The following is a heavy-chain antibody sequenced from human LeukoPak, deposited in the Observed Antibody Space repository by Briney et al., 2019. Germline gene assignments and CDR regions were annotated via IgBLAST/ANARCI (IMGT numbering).Heavy chain of an antibody. Sequence: PSETLSLTCTVSGGSISSSNYYWSWIRQPPGKGLEWIGYIYYSGSTNYNPSLKSRVAISVDTSKNQFSLKLSSVTAADTAVYYCARGDYGDLGTNAFDIWGQGTMVTVSS. CDR3: ARGDYGDLGTNAFDI. CDR2: IYYSGST. V-gene: IGHV4-61*01. D-gene: IGHD4-17*01. J-gene: IGHJ3*02. CDR1: GGSISSSNYY.